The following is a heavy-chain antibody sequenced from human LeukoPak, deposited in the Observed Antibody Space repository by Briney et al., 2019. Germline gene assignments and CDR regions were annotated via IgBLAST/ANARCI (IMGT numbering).Heavy chain of an antibody. CDR3: ARGPRPFVVVVAAKRGLPLPGWFDP. Sequence: SETLSLTCTVSGGSISSSSYYWGWIRQPPGKGLEWIGSIYYSGSTNYNPSLKSRVTISVDTSKNQFSLKLSSVTAADTAVYYCARGPRPFVVVVAAKRGLPLPGWFDPWGQGTLVTVSS. D-gene: IGHD2-15*01. CDR1: GGSISSSSYY. CDR2: IYYSGST. V-gene: IGHV4-39*07. J-gene: IGHJ5*02.